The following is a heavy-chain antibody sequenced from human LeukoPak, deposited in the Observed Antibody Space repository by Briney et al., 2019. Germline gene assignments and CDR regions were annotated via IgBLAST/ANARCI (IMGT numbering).Heavy chain of an antibody. J-gene: IGHJ4*02. CDR3: AIRFGYYDSSGYYGL. Sequence: ASVKVSCKASGGTFSSYAISWVRQAPGQGLEWMGRITPILGIANYAQKFQGRVTITADKSTSTAYMELSSLRSEDTAVYYCAIRFGYYDSSGYYGLWGQGTLVTVSS. CDR1: GGTFSSYA. D-gene: IGHD3-22*01. CDR2: ITPILGIA. V-gene: IGHV1-69*04.